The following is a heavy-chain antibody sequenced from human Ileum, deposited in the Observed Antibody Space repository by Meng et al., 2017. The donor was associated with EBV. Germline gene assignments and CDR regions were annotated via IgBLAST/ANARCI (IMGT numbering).Heavy chain of an antibody. CDR2: TYYRSKWYN. CDR3: ARDSSSSAYSPFDY. D-gene: IGHD3-22*01. V-gene: IGHV6-1*01. Sequence: QLPQAGPGLVKPSQTLSRTCALSGDRVSSNSAAWNWIRQSPSRGLEWLGRTYYRSKWYNDYAVSVKSRITINPDTSKNQFSLQLNSVTPEDTAVYYCARDSSSSAYSPFDYWGQGTLVTVSS. CDR1: GDRVSSNSAA. J-gene: IGHJ4*02.